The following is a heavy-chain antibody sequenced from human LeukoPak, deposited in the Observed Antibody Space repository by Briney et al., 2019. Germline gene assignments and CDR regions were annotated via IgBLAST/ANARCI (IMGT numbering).Heavy chain of an antibody. J-gene: IGHJ5*02. CDR2: ISGSGGST. V-gene: IGHV3-23*01. CDR1: RFTFTSYA. CDR3: AKDRYYYDRSGYHNWFDP. Sequence: RGSLRLSSAASRFTFTSYAMSWVREAPGKRLEWGSAISGSGGSTYYTDSVKGRFTISRDNSKNTLYLQMNSLRAEDTAVYYCAKDRYYYDRSGYHNWFDPWGQGTLVTVSS. D-gene: IGHD3-22*01.